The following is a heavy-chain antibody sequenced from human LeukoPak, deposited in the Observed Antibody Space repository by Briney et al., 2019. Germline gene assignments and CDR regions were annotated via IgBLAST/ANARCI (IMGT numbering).Heavy chain of an antibody. Sequence: SGTLSLTCTVSGGSISSYYWSWIRQPPGKGLEWIGYIYYSGSTNYNPSLKSRVTISVDTSKNQFSLKLSSVTAADTAVYYCARVPGDYGLDYWGQGTLVTVSS. J-gene: IGHJ4*02. D-gene: IGHD4-17*01. CDR3: ARVPGDYGLDY. CDR1: GGSISSYY. CDR2: IYYSGST. V-gene: IGHV4-59*01.